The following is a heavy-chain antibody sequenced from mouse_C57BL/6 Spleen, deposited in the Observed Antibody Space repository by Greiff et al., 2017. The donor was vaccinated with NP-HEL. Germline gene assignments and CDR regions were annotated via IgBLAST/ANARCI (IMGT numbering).Heavy chain of an antibody. J-gene: IGHJ3*01. CDR1: GYTFTDYY. Sequence: VQLQQSGPELVKPGASVKISCKASGYTFTDYYMNWVKQSHGKSLEWIGDINPNNGGTSYNQKFKGKATLTVDKSSSTAYMELRSLTSEDSAVYYCARDYYRGFAYWGQGTLVTVSA. V-gene: IGHV1-26*01. CDR2: INPNNGGT. D-gene: IGHD2-14*01. CDR3: ARDYYRGFAY.